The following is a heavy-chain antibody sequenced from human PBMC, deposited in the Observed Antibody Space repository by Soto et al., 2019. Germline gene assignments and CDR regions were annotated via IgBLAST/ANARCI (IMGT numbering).Heavy chain of an antibody. J-gene: IGHJ4*02. CDR3: ARGGGYYGSGTYPFDY. V-gene: IGHV1-18*01. CDR2: ISVYNYNT. D-gene: IGHD3-10*01. Sequence: QVQLVQSGAEVKKPGASVKVSCKTSGYTFSNYGIAWVRQAPGQGLEWMGWISVYNYNTNYAQKLQGRVTMTRDISTSTAYMELRSLISEDTAVYYCARGGGYYGSGTYPFDYWGQGTLVTVSS. CDR1: GYTFSNYG.